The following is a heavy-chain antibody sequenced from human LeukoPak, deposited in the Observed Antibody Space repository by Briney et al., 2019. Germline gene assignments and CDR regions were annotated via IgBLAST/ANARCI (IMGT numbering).Heavy chain of an antibody. CDR1: GFTFSNAW. CDR3: ITHPTEEDMRFDP. D-gene: IGHD2-15*01. CDR2: IKSKTDGGRT. Sequence: PGGSLRLSCAASGFTFSNAWMGWVRQAPGKGLEWVGRIKSKTDGGRTDYAAPVEGGFTISRDDSKNSLYLQMNSLKTEDTAVYYCITHPTEEDMRFDPRGQGTLVTVSS. J-gene: IGHJ5*02. V-gene: IGHV3-15*01.